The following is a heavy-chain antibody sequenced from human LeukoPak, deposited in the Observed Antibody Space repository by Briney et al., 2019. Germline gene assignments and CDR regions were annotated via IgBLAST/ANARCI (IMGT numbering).Heavy chain of an antibody. CDR2: IYTSGST. CDR3: AREEWELLKEGWFYP. J-gene: IGHJ5*02. CDR1: GGSISSYY. D-gene: IGHD1-26*01. Sequence: SETLSLTCTVSGGSISSYYWSWIRQPAGKGLEWIGRIYTSGSTNYNPSLKSRVTISVDKSKNQFSLKLSSVTAADTAVYYCAREEWELLKEGWFYPWGQGTLVTVSS. V-gene: IGHV4-4*07.